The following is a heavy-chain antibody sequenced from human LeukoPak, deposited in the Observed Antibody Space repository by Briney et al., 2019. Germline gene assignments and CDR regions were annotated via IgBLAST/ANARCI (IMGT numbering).Heavy chain of an antibody. Sequence: GASVKVSCKAFGGTFSSYAISWVRQAPGQGLEWMGWISAYNGNTNYVQKFQGRVTMTTDTSTSTAYMELRSLRSDDTAVYYCARGGNSGWRTPNDDYWGQGTLVTVSS. CDR2: ISAYNGNT. CDR1: GGTFSSYA. D-gene: IGHD6-19*01. V-gene: IGHV1-18*01. J-gene: IGHJ4*02. CDR3: ARGGNSGWRTPNDDY.